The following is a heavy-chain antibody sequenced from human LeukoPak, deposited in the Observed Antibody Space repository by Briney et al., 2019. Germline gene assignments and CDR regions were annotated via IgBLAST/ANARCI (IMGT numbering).Heavy chain of an antibody. J-gene: IGHJ3*02. CDR3: ARGSGQPNPFHDAFDI. CDR2: IIPIFGTA. CDR1: GGTFSSYA. Sequence: ASVKVSCKASGGTFSSYAISWVRQAPGQGLEWMGGIIPIFGTANYAQKFQGRVTITTDESTSTAYMELGSLRSEDTAVYYCARGSGQPNPFHDAFDIWGQGTMVTVSS. D-gene: IGHD2-15*01. V-gene: IGHV1-69*05.